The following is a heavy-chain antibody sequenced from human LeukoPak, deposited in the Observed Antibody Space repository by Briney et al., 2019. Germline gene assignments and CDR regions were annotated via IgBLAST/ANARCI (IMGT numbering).Heavy chain of an antibody. CDR1: GYSFTRYW. CDR3: ARQSGTTVTEFDY. J-gene: IGHJ4*02. D-gene: IGHD4-17*01. Sequence: GESLKISCKTSGYSFTRYWIAWVRQTPGKGLEWMGIVYPDDSDTRYSPAFQGQVTISADKSISTAYLQWSSLKASDTAMYYCARQSGTTVTEFDYWGQGTLVTVSS. V-gene: IGHV5-51*01. CDR2: VYPDDSDT.